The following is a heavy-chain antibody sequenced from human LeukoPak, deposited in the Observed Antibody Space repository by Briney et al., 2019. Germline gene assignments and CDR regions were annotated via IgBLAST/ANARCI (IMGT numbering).Heavy chain of an antibody. CDR1: GGSISSFY. V-gene: IGHV4-59*08. CDR2: IYFTGSS. Sequence: PSETLSLTCTVSGGSISSFYWSWIRQTPGKGLEWIGHIYFTGSSDLNPTLKSRFSISIDTSKNQFSLNLNSVTAADTAVYYCARRWAMVRGPAYHFDHWGQGVLVTVSS. D-gene: IGHD3-10*01. CDR3: ARRWAMVRGPAYHFDH. J-gene: IGHJ4*02.